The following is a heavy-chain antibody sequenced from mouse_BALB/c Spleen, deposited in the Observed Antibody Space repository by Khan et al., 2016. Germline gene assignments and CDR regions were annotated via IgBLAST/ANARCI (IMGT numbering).Heavy chain of an antibody. D-gene: IGHD1-1*01. V-gene: IGHV4-1*02. CDR2: INPDSSKI. J-gene: IGHJ4*01. CDR3: ARRGYSFSMDN. Sequence: EVKLLESGGGLVQPGGSLKLSCAASGFDFSRYWMSWVRQAPGKGLEWIGEINPDSSKINYTPSLKDKFIISRDNAKNTLYLQMSKVRSEDTALXYCARRGYSFSMDNWGQGTSVTVSS. CDR1: GFDFSRYW.